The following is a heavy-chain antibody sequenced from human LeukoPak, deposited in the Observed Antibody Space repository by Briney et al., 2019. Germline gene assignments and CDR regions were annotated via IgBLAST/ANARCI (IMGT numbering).Heavy chain of an antibody. Sequence: SETLSLTCTVSGGGSINGHYWSWIRQPPGKGLEWIGFVSYAGRTKYNPSLQSRVTISVATPENNFSLKLTSVTTADTAVYYCARLLDNDSSGDPDTFDMWGQGTVVIVSS. CDR2: VSYAGRT. J-gene: IGHJ3*02. CDR3: ARLLDNDSSGDPDTFDM. V-gene: IGHV4-59*11. D-gene: IGHD3-22*01. CDR1: GGGSINGHY.